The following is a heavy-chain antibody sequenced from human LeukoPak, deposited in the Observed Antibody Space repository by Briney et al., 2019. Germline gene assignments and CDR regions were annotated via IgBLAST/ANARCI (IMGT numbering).Heavy chain of an antibody. CDR3: ARVLSRMVRGVSS. CDR2: MNPNSGNT. V-gene: IGHV1-8*01. D-gene: IGHD3-10*01. Sequence: ASVKVSCKASGYTFTSYDINWVRQATGQGLEWMGWMNPNSGNTGYAQKFQGRVTMTRNTSISTAYTELNSLRSEDTAVYYCARVLSRMVRGVSSWGQGTLVTVSS. J-gene: IGHJ4*02. CDR1: GYTFTSYD.